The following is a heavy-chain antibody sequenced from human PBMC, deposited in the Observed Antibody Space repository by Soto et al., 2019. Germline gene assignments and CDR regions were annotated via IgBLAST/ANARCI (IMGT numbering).Heavy chain of an antibody. CDR3: ARDPGFGELSPLYYYYMDV. V-gene: IGHV3-21*01. J-gene: IGHJ6*03. Sequence: EVQLVESGGGLVKPGGSLRLSCAASGFTFSSYSMNWVRQAPGKGLEWVSSISSSSSYIYYADSVKGRFTISRDNAKNSLYLQMNSLIAEDTAVYYCARDPGFGELSPLYYYYMDVWGKGTTVTVSS. CDR2: ISSSSSYI. CDR1: GFTFSSYS. D-gene: IGHD3-10*01.